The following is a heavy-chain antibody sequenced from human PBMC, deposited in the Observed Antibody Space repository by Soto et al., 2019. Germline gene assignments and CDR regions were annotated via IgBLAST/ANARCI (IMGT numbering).Heavy chain of an antibody. CDR2: ISAYNGNT. CDR1: GYTFTSYG. CDR3: ARDGWGKGEYSSFAARVPPAEFDY. J-gene: IGHJ4*02. V-gene: IGHV1-18*04. D-gene: IGHD6-6*01. Sequence: ASVKVSCKASGYTFTSYGISWVRQAPGQGLEWMGWISAYNGNTNYAQKLQGRVTMTTDTSTSTAYMELRSLRSDDTAVYYCARDGWGKGEYSSFAARVPPAEFDYWGQGTLVTVSS.